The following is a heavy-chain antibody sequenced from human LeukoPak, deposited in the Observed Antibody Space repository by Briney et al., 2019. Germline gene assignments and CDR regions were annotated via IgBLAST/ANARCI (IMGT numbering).Heavy chain of an antibody. CDR3: PRHIARYAFWGSYRYLFDY. Sequence: NPSETLSLTCTVSGGSISSSSYYWGWIRQPPGKGLEWLGSIYYSGSTYYNPSLKSRVTISVDTSKNQFSLKLSSVTPAAPAVSYWPRHIARYAFWGSYRYLFDYWGQGTLVTVSS. V-gene: IGHV4-39*01. J-gene: IGHJ4*02. CDR2: IYYSGST. D-gene: IGHD3-16*02. CDR1: GGSISSSSYY.